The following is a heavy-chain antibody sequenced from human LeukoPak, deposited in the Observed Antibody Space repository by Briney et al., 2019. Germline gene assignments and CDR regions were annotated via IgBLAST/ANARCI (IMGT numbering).Heavy chain of an antibody. CDR2: INTNTGNP. CDR3: ARDHPAGAVAAPWGPVDY. Sequence: ASVKVSCKASGYTFTSYAMNWVRQAPGQGLEWMGWINTNTGNPTYAQGFTGRFVFSLDTSVSTAYLQISSLKAEDTAVYYCARDHPAGAVAAPWGPVDYWGQGTLVTVSS. J-gene: IGHJ4*02. V-gene: IGHV7-4-1*02. D-gene: IGHD6-19*01. CDR1: GYTFTSYA.